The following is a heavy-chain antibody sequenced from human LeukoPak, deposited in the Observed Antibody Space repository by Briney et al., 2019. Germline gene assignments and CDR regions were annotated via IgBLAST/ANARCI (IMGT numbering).Heavy chain of an antibody. CDR3: ARVGYSSGWSSSQSPHMGYFDY. CDR1: TYLIIDGYY. CDR2: FYHSGRT. V-gene: IGHV4-38-2*01. Sequence: SETLSLTCAVSTYLIIDGYYWGWFRQPPGKGLEWIGNFYHSGRTYYNPSLKSRVTISVDTSKNQFSLKLSSVTAADTAVYYCARVGYSSGWSSSQSPHMGYFDYWGQGALVTVSS. D-gene: IGHD6-19*01. J-gene: IGHJ4*02.